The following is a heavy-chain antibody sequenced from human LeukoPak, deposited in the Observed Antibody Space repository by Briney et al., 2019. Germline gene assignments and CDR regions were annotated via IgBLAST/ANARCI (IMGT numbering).Heavy chain of an antibody. V-gene: IGHV3-11*01. Sequence: GGSLRLSCAASGFTFSYYYMSWIRQAPGKGLEWVSYISSSGSTIYYADSVKGRFTISRDNAKNSLYLQMNSLRAEDTTVYYCARGYSLAAVFDYWGHGTLVTVSS. J-gene: IGHJ4*01. CDR2: ISSSGSTI. CDR3: ARGYSLAAVFDY. CDR1: GFTFSYYY. D-gene: IGHD6-25*01.